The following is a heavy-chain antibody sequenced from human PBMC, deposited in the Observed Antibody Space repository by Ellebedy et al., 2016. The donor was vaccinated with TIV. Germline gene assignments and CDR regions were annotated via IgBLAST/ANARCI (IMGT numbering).Heavy chain of an antibody. D-gene: IGHD3/OR15-3a*01. CDR1: GFAFGSYP. CDR3: AKVFELSSSLDFFDY. J-gene: IGHJ4*02. Sequence: GGSLRLXCAASGFAFGSYPMSWVRQAPGEGLEWVSVISSSGAITYYADSVKGRFTISRDSSKNTLYLEMKSLRAEDTAVYYCAKVFELSSSLDFFDYWGQGALVTVSS. V-gene: IGHV3-23*01. CDR2: ISSSGAIT.